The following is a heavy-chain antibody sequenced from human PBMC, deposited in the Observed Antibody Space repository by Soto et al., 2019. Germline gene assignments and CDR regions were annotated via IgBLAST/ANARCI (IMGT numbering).Heavy chain of an antibody. CDR3: ARERPDGSRLDP. CDR2: IYYSGST. D-gene: IGHD6-13*01. Sequence: SETLSLTCSVSGSSVGSYYWSWIRQPPGKGLEWIGQIYYSGSTKYNPSLESRVTMSVDTSKNQFFLRLSSVTAADTAVYYCARERPDGSRLDPWGQGTLVTVSS. V-gene: IGHV4-59*02. J-gene: IGHJ5*02. CDR1: GSSVGSYY.